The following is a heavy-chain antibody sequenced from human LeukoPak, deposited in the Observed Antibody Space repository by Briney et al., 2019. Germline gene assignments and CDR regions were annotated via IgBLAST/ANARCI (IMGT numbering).Heavy chain of an antibody. J-gene: IGHJ6*02. CDR1: GGSFSGYY. Sequence: KPSETLSLTCAVYGGSFSGYYWSWIRQPPGKGLEWIGEINHSGSTNYNPSLKSRVTISVDTSKNQFSLKLSSVTAADTAVYYCARGYYKPNDRSGYYSYYYYGMDVWGQGTTVTVSS. V-gene: IGHV4-34*01. D-gene: IGHD3-22*01. CDR2: INHSGST. CDR3: ARGYYKPNDRSGYYSYYYYGMDV.